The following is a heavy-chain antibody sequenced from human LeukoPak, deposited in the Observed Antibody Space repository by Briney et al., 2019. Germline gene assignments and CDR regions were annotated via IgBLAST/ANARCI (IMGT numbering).Heavy chain of an antibody. Sequence: GGSLRLSCAASGFTFSSYAMHWVRQAPPKGLGWVAVISYDGSNKYYANSVKGRFTISRDKSKNTLYLQMNSLRAEDTAVYYCARAKAFRILNLVVITMASRDYWGQGTLVTVSS. V-gene: IGHV3-30*04. CDR3: ARAKAFRILNLVVITMASRDY. CDR2: ISYDGSNK. D-gene: IGHD3-22*01. CDR1: GFTFSSYA. J-gene: IGHJ4*02.